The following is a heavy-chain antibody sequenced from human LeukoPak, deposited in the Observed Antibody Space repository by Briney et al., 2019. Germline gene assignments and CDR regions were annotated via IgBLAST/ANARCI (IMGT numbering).Heavy chain of an antibody. D-gene: IGHD1-14*01. CDR1: GGSISSYY. CDR3: ARGRFEGPHHGGWFDP. Sequence: SETLSLTCTVSGGSISSYYWSWIRQPPGKGLEWIGYIYTSGSTNYNPSLKSRVTISVDTSKNQFSLKLSSVTAADTAVYYCARGRFEGPHHGGWFDPWGQGTLVTVSS. V-gene: IGHV4-4*09. CDR2: IYTSGST. J-gene: IGHJ5*02.